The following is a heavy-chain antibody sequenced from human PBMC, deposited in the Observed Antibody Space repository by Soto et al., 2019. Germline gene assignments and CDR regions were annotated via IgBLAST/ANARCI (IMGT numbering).Heavy chain of an antibody. CDR3: ARGNPFNYAGFDV. D-gene: IGHD3-16*01. V-gene: IGHV1-8*01. Sequence: ASVKVSCKASGYTFSDFDINWLRQAAGQGPEWMGWMNAKSGDTFSAQRLQGKFNMTWDTSLSTTYMEVGSLTSDDAAIYYCARGNPFNYAGFDVWGQGTTVTVSS. J-gene: IGHJ6*02. CDR2: MNAKSGDT. CDR1: GYTFSDFD.